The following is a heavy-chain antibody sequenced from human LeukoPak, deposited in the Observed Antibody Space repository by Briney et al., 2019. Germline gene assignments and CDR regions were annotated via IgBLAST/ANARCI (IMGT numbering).Heavy chain of an antibody. J-gene: IGHJ4*02. CDR2: IYTSGST. Sequence: PSETLSLTCTVSGGSISSYYWSWIRQVAGKGLEWIGRIYTSGSTNYNPSLKGRVTISVDTSKNQFSLKLSSVTAADTAVYYCARGRSPYYYDSSGYYVDYWGQGTLVTVSS. V-gene: IGHV4-4*07. CDR3: ARGRSPYYYDSSGYYVDY. CDR1: GGSISSYY. D-gene: IGHD3-22*01.